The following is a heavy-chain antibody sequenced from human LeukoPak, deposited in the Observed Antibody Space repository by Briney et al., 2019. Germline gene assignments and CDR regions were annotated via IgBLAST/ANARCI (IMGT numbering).Heavy chain of an antibody. V-gene: IGHV3-7*01. CDR3: ANIKDTGTYYFDH. Sequence: PGGSLRLSCAASGFTFSRYWMSWVRQPPGRGLEWVANIKQDGSEKFYVESVKGRFTVSRDNARNSLYLQMNSLRAEDTAVYYCANIKDTGTYYFDHWGQGTLVTASS. J-gene: IGHJ4*02. D-gene: IGHD3-10*01. CDR2: IKQDGSEK. CDR1: GFTFSRYW.